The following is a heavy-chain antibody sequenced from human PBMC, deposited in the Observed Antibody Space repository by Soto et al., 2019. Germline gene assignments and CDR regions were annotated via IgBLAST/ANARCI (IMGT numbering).Heavy chain of an antibody. J-gene: IGHJ1*01. CDR2: IIPMLGMS. D-gene: IGHD5-18*01. V-gene: IGHV1-69*04. CDR1: GDTFSTYT. Sequence: SVKVSCKASGDTFSTYTINWVRQAPGQRLEWMGRIIPMLGMSNYALKFQGRVTMTRNTSISTAYMELSSLRSEDTAVYYCARESSYGLVYWAQRTLVTVSS. CDR3: ARESSYGLVY.